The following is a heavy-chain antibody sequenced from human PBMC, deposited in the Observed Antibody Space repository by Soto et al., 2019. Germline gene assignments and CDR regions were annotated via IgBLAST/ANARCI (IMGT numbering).Heavy chain of an antibody. J-gene: IGHJ6*01. CDR1: VGSFSVYY. CDR3: ARGYSGYSYRNGMDV. D-gene: IGHD5-18*01. Sequence: SETLCLTSAVYVGSFSVYYWSWIRQPPGKGLDWIGEINHSGSTNYNPSLKSRVTISVDTSKNQFSLKLSSVTAADTAVYYCARGYSGYSYRNGMDVWGQGTTVTVSS. CDR2: INHSGST. V-gene: IGHV4-34*01.